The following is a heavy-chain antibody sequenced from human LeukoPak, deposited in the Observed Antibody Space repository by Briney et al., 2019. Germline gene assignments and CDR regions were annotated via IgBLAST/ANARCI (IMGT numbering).Heavy chain of an antibody. V-gene: IGHV3-21*01. Sequence: GGSLRLSCAASGFTFSSYTMNWVRQAPGKGLEWVSSISSSSSYINYADSVKGRFTISRDNAKNSLYLQMNSLRAEDTAVYYCARDLPDYWGQGTLVTVSS. CDR3: ARDLPDY. CDR1: GFTFSSYT. CDR2: ISSSSSYI. J-gene: IGHJ4*02.